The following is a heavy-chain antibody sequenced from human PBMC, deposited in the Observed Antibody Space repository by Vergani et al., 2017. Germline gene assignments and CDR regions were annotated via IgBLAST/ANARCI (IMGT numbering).Heavy chain of an antibody. D-gene: IGHD3-9*01. V-gene: IGHV3-23*01. Sequence: EVQLLESGGGLVQPGGSLRLSCTASGFGFSTHTMTWVRQAPGKGLEWVSGISGSGVSAYYTDAVKGRLTISRENSKNILFLQMNNLRTEDTGIYYCAKQYFVSGKYVVDYWGQGTLGTVCS. CDR1: GFGFSTHT. CDR2: ISGSGVSA. CDR3: AKQYFVSGKYVVDY. J-gene: IGHJ4*02.